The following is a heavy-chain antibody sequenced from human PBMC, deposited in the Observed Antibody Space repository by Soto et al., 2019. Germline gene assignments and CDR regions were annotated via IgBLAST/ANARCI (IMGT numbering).Heavy chain of an antibody. J-gene: IGHJ4*02. CDR3: GTTFDY. CDR1: GFTFSNYW. Sequence: GGSLTLSCAASGFTFSNYWMHWVRQVPGEGRVWVSSINNDGSRTWYADSVRGRIAMSRDNARNLVYLQMNSLRAEDTAVYYCGTTFDYWGQGALVTVSS. V-gene: IGHV3-74*01. D-gene: IGHD1-26*01. CDR2: INNDGSRT.